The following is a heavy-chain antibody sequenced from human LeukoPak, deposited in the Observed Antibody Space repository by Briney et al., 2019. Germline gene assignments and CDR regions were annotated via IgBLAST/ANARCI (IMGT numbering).Heavy chain of an antibody. V-gene: IGHV3-21*01. J-gene: IGHJ5*02. D-gene: IGHD6-13*01. CDR3: VRDHQAAEYSSSWYDWFDP. Sequence: GGSLRLSCAASGFTFSSYSMSWVRQAPGKGLEWVASIRSSSSDKYYADSVKGRFTISRDNANNSLYLQMTSLRAEDTAVYYCVRDHQAAEYSSSWYDWFDPWGQGKLVTVSS. CDR2: IRSSSSDK. CDR1: GFTFSSYS.